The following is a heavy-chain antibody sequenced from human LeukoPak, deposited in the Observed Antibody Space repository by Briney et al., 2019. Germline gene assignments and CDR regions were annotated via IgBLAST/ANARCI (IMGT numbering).Heavy chain of an antibody. CDR3: ASRVSYSGGFQY. Sequence: PSETLSLTCTVSGGSFSGYYWSWIRQPPGKGLDWLGYIYYTGSTNYNPSLKSRVTISVDTSKNHFSLRLSSVTAADTAVYYCASRVSYSGGFQYWGQGTLVTVSS. J-gene: IGHJ4*02. D-gene: IGHD1-26*01. CDR1: GGSFSGYY. CDR2: IYYTGST. V-gene: IGHV4-59*01.